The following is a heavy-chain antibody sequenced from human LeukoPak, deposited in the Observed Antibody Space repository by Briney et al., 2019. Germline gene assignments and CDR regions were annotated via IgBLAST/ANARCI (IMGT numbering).Heavy chain of an antibody. CDR1: GFTFSTYA. CDR3: ATDSTYTSSWYFYFDY. CDR2: ISGSDGST. D-gene: IGHD6-13*01. J-gene: IGHJ4*02. V-gene: IGHV3-23*01. Sequence: GGSLRLSCAASGFTFSTYAMSWVRQAPGKGLEWVSAISGSDGSTYYADSVKGRFTISRDNSKNTLYLQMNSLRAEDTAIYYCATDSTYTSSWYFYFDYWGQGTLVTVSS.